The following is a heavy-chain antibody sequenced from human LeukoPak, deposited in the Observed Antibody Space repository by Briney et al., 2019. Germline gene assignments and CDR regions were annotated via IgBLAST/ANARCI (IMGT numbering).Heavy chain of an antibody. V-gene: IGHV4-30-4*08. Sequence: SWVRQPPGKGLEWIGYIYYSGSTYYNPSLKSRVTISVDTSKNQFSLKLSSVTAADTAVYYCARSQYYYDSSGYYHWGQGTLVTVSS. CDR2: IYYSGST. D-gene: IGHD3-22*01. CDR3: ARSQYYYDSSGYYH. J-gene: IGHJ5*02.